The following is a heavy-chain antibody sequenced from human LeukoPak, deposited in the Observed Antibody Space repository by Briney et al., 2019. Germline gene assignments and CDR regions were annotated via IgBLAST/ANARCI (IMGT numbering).Heavy chain of an antibody. Sequence: ASVKVSCKASGYTFTSYGISWVRQAPGQGLEWMGIINPSGGSTSYAQKFQGRVTMTRDTSTSTVYMELSSLRSEDTAVYYCARGGHYYYYYMDVWGKGTTVTVSS. CDR2: INPSGGST. D-gene: IGHD3-10*01. V-gene: IGHV1-46*03. CDR3: ARGGHYYYYYMDV. J-gene: IGHJ6*03. CDR1: GYTFTSYG.